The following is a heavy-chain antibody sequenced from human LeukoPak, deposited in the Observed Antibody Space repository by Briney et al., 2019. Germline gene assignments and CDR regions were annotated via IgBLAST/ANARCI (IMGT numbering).Heavy chain of an antibody. D-gene: IGHD1-20*01. V-gene: IGHV3-33*06. J-gene: IGHJ4*02. CDR3: AKDSSITGIQRPFDY. CDR2: TWFDGSSA. Sequence: GGSLRLSCATSGFTFSNFAMHWVRQTLGKGVEWVALTWFDGSSAYYADSVKGRFTISRDNSKNTLYLQMSSLRAEGTALSFCAKDSSITGIQRPFDYWAQGTLVSVSS. CDR1: GFTFSNFA.